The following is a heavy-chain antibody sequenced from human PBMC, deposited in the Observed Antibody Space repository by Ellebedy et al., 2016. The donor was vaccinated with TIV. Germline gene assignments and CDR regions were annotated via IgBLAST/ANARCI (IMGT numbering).Heavy chain of an antibody. D-gene: IGHD3-10*01. CDR2: IHFTGST. V-gene: IGHV4-61*01. CDR1: GASISSGTYY. CDR3: AREPPSYGSGNYYIGYFDY. Sequence: SETLSLXXTVSGASISSGTYYWTWMRQPPGRRLEWIGYIHFTGSTDYNPSLKSRVTMSVDRSKNQFSLNLKSVTAADTAVYYCAREPPSYGSGNYYIGYFDYWGLGTLVTVSS. J-gene: IGHJ4*02.